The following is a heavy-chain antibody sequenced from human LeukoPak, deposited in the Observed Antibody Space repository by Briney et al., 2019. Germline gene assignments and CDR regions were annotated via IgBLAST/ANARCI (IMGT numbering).Heavy chain of an antibody. Sequence: SVKVSCKASGGTFSSYAISWVRQAPGRGLEWMGGIIPIFGTANYAQKFQGRVTITADESTSTAYMELSSLRSEDTAVYYCASPLSSSGWFQALDYWGQGTLVTVSS. CDR2: IIPIFGTA. CDR1: GGTFSSYA. J-gene: IGHJ4*02. CDR3: ASPLSSSGWFQALDY. D-gene: IGHD6-19*01. V-gene: IGHV1-69*13.